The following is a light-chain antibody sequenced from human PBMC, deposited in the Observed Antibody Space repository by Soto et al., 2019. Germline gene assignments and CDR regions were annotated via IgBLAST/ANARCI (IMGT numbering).Light chain of an antibody. V-gene: IGKV1-5*01. CDR2: DAS. CDR1: QTISSS. Sequence: DIQMTQSPSTLSASVGDRVTITCRASQTISSSLAWYQHKPGKAPKLLIFDASTLQTGVPSRFSGSGFGTEFTLTITGLQPDDVATYYCQQHNDYNAVTFGQGTKLEIK. J-gene: IGKJ2*01. CDR3: QQHNDYNAVT.